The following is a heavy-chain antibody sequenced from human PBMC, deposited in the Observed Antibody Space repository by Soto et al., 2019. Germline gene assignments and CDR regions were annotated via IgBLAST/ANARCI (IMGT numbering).Heavy chain of an antibody. CDR2: ISSTTNYI. CDR3: ARESEDLTSNFDY. V-gene: IGHV3-21*06. CDR1: GFTFTRYS. J-gene: IGHJ4*02. Sequence: CGSLRLSCAASGFTFTRYSINFFRHSPGKGLEWVSSISSTTNYIYYGDSMKGRFTISRDNAKNSLYLEMNSLRAEDTAVYYCARESEDLTSNFDYWGQGTLVTVSS.